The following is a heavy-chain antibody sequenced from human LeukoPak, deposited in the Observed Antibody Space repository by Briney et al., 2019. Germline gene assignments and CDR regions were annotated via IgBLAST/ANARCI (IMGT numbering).Heavy chain of an antibody. Sequence: GGSLRLSCAASGFTFSNYAMHWVRHAPRKGLEWVAFISYDGSNKYYADSVKGRFTISRDTSKNTLYLQMNSLRAEDTAVYYCASDMAAAGQIDYWGQGTLVTVSS. CDR3: ASDMAAAGQIDY. CDR1: GFTFSNYA. V-gene: IGHV3-30-3*01. CDR2: ISYDGSNK. J-gene: IGHJ4*02. D-gene: IGHD6-13*01.